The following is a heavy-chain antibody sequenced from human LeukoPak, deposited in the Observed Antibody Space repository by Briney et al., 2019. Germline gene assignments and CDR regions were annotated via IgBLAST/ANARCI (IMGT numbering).Heavy chain of an antibody. CDR2: IIPTLGIA. CDR1: GGTFSSYT. V-gene: IGHV1-69*04. Sequence: SVKVSCKASGGTFSSYTISWVRQAPGQGLEWMGRIIPTLGIANYAQKFQGRVTITADKSTGTAYMELSSLRSEDTAVYYCARDEYYDFWSGYQYWGQGTLVTVSS. CDR3: ARDEYYDFWSGYQY. D-gene: IGHD3-3*01. J-gene: IGHJ4*02.